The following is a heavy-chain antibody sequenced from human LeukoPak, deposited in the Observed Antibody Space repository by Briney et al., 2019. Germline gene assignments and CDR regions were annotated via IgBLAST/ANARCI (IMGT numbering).Heavy chain of an antibody. CDR2: IKQDGTEK. D-gene: IGHD3-10*01. CDR1: GFTFTTYW. V-gene: IGHV3-7*01. CDR3: AKGAHYFGSGSFRRGHYFDS. J-gene: IGHJ4*02. Sequence: GGSLRLSCAASGFTFTTYWMSWVRQPPGKGLEWVANIKQDGTEKYYVDSVKGRFTISRDNSKNTLYLQMNSLRAEDTAVYYCAKGAHYFGSGSFRRGHYFDSWGQGTLVTVSS.